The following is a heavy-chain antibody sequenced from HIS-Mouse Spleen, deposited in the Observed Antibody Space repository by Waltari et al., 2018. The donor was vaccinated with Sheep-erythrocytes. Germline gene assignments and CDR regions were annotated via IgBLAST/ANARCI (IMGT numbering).Heavy chain of an antibody. J-gene: IGHJ3*02. D-gene: IGHD6-13*01. CDR1: GGSISSGGYS. CDR2: IYYNGST. CDR3: ARETGIAASKRAFDI. V-gene: IGHV4-31*03. Sequence: QVQLQESGPGLVKPSQTLSLTCTVSGGSISSGGYSWSWIRQHPGKGLEWIGYIYYNGSTYYSPSLKSRVTISVDTSKNQFSLKLSSVTAADTAVYYCARETGIAASKRAFDIWGQGTLVTVSS.